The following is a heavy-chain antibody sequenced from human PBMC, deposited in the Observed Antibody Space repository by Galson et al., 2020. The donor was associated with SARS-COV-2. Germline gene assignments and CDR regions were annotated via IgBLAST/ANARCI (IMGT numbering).Heavy chain of an antibody. CDR3: AKLDGDDAFDI. CDR1: GFTFDDYA. Sequence: GGSLRLSCAASGFTFDDYAMHWVRQAPGKGLEWVSGISWNSGSIGYADSVKGRFTISRDNAKNSLYLQMNSLRAEDTALYYCAKLDGDDAFDIWGQGTMVTVSS. CDR2: ISWNSGSI. V-gene: IGHV3-9*01. J-gene: IGHJ3*02.